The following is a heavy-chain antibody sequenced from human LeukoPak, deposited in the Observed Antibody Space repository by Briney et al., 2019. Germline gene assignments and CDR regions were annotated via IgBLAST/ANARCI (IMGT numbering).Heavy chain of an antibody. Sequence: SETLSLTCAVYSGSFSGYYWSWIRQPPGKGLEWIGEINHSGSTNYNPSLKSRVTISVDTSKNQFSLKLSSVTAADTAVYYCARFPVLRYFLDAFDIWGQGTMVTVSS. V-gene: IGHV4-34*01. CDR3: ARFPVLRYFLDAFDI. CDR2: INHSGST. D-gene: IGHD3-9*01. J-gene: IGHJ3*02. CDR1: SGSFSGYY.